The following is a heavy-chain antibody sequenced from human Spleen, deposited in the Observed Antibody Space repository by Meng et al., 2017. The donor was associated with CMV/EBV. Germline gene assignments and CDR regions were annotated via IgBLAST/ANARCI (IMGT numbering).Heavy chain of an antibody. V-gene: IGHV3-30*02. CDR1: GFTFSNYG. D-gene: IGHD4-23*01. J-gene: IGHJ4*02. CDR2: IRHDVRGN. CDR3: AKDSPPFGSNTPYFDS. Sequence: GESLKISCVASGFTFSNYGMNWVRQVPGKGLEWVSFIRHDVRGNYYADSVKGRFSISRDNSKNTLYMQMNSLRPEDTAVYYCAKDSPPFGSNTPYFDSWGQGTLVTVSS.